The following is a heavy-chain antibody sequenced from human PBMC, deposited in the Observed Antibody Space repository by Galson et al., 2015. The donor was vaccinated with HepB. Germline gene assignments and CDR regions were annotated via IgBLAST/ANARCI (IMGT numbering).Heavy chain of an antibody. CDR3: ARVADADYGDHSHFDS. J-gene: IGHJ4*02. V-gene: IGHV3-11*06. CDR2: ISSNTIYT. D-gene: IGHD4-17*01. Sequence: SLRLFCAASGFSFSDYYMSWIRQAPGKGLEWLSYISSNTIYTNYADSVKGRFTVSRDNVKNSISLQMNRLSVEDTAIYYCARVADADYGDHSHFDSWGQGTLVTVSS. CDR1: GFSFSDYY.